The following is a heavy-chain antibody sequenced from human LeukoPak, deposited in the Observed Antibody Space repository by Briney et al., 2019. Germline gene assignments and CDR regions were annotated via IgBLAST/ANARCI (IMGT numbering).Heavy chain of an antibody. Sequence: PGGSLRLSCAASGFTFSRYSMHWVRQAPGKGLEYVSAISSNGGSTYYANSVKGRFTISRDNSKNTLYLQMNSLRVEDTAICYCAKEPADWGQGTLVTVSS. CDR3: AKEPAD. V-gene: IGHV3-64*01. J-gene: IGHJ4*02. CDR1: GFTFSRYS. CDR2: ISSNGGST.